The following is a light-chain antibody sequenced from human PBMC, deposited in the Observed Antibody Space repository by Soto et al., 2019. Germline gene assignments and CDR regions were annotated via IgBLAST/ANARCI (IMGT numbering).Light chain of an antibody. CDR3: LLSYSGALYV. Sequence: QAVVTQVPSLTVSPGGTVTLTCGSSTGAVTSGHYPYWFQQKPGQAPRTLIYDTSNKHSWTPARFSGSLLGGKAALTLSGAQPEDEDEYYCLLSYSGALYVFGTGTKVTV. J-gene: IGLJ1*01. CDR1: TGAVTSGHY. CDR2: DTS. V-gene: IGLV7-46*01.